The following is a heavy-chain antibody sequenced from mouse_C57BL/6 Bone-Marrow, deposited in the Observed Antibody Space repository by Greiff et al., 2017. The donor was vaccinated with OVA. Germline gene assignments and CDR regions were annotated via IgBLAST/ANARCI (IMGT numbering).Heavy chain of an antibody. CDR1: GFTFSSYA. D-gene: IGHD1-1*01. CDR3: TRGHYYGSSPNAMDY. CDR2: ISSGGDYI. Sequence: EVQLVESGEGLVKPGGSLKLSCAASGFTFSSYAMSWVRQTPEKRLEWVAYISSGGDYIYYADTVKGRFTISRDNARNTLYLQMSSLKSEDTAMYYCTRGHYYGSSPNAMDYWGQGTSVTVSS. V-gene: IGHV5-9-1*02. J-gene: IGHJ4*01.